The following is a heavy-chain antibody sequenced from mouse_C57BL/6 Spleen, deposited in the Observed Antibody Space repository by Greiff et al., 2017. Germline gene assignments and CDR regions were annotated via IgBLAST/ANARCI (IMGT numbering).Heavy chain of an antibody. V-gene: IGHV7-3*01. J-gene: IGHJ2*01. D-gene: IGHD1-1*02. CDR2: IRNKANGYTT. CDR1: GFTFTAYY. CDR3: ARYGVGLDY. Sequence: EVKLMESGGGLVQPGGSLSLSCAASGFTFTAYYMSWVRQPPGKALEWLGFIRNKANGYTTEYSASVKGRFTISRDNSQSILYLQMNALRAEDSATYYCARYGVGLDYWGQGTTLTVSS.